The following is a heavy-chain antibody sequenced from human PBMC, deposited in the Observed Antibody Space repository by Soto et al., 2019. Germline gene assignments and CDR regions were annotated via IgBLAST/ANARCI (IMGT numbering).Heavy chain of an antibody. CDR2: IGPYGNSI. Sequence: PGESLKISCAASGFSFRDYFMSWLRQAPGKGLEWVSYIGPYGNSIYYADSVKGRFTISRDDATKSLHLHMNSLRTDDTAVYYCARDHHTYGVYWGPGTPVTVSS. CDR1: GFSFRDYF. CDR3: ARDHHTYGVY. D-gene: IGHD2-21*01. J-gene: IGHJ4*02. V-gene: IGHV3-11*01.